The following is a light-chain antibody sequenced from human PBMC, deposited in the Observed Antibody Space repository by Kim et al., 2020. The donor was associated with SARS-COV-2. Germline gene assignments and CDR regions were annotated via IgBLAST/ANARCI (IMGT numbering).Light chain of an antibody. V-gene: IGKV3-20*01. J-gene: IGKJ5*01. CDR2: GTS. CDR3: QQYGNLIT. CDR1: QSVSSRY. Sequence: LSPGERATLSSRASQSVSSRYLAWYQQKPGQAPRLFIYGTSSRATGIPDRFSGSGSGTDFTLTISRLEPEDFAVYYCQQYGNLITFGQGTRLEIK.